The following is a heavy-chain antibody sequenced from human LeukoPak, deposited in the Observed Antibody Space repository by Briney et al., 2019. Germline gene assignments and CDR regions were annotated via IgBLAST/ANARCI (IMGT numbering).Heavy chain of an antibody. D-gene: IGHD3-10*01. CDR1: GFPFSTYW. CDR2: IKQDGSEK. V-gene: IGHV3-7*01. Sequence: PGGSLRLSCATSGFPFSTYWMSWVRQAPGKGLEWVANIKQDGSEKYYVDSVKGRFTISRDNAKNSLYLQMNSLRAEDTAVYYCAFGVSPFDYWGQGTLVTVSS. CDR3: AFGVSPFDY. J-gene: IGHJ4*02.